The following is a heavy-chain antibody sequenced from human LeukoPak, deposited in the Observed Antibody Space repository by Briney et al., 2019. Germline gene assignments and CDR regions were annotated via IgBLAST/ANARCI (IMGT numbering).Heavy chain of an antibody. CDR1: GDSISSSNYY. CDR2: IYYSGST. Sequence: SETLSLTCTASGDSISSSNYYWGWIRQPPGKGLEWIGTIYYSGSTYYNSSLKSRVTIYVDTSKNQFSLRLNSVTAADTAVYYCARHEEYSSGWYVGPLYFDYWGQGTLVTVSS. CDR3: ARHEEYSSGWYVGPLYFDY. J-gene: IGHJ4*02. D-gene: IGHD6-19*01. V-gene: IGHV4-39*01.